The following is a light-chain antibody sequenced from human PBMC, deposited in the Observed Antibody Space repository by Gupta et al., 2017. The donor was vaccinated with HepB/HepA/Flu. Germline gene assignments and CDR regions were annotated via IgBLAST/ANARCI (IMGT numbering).Light chain of an antibody. CDR2: GVS. CDR1: SSDVGSYNL. Sequence: QSALTQPASVSGSPGQSITISCTGNSSDVGSYNLVSWYQQHPGKAPKLMIYGVSKRPSGVSNRFSASKSGNTASLTISGLQAEDEADYYCCSYGGTSTRWVFGGGTKLTVL. J-gene: IGLJ3*02. CDR3: CSYGGTSTRWV. V-gene: IGLV2-23*02.